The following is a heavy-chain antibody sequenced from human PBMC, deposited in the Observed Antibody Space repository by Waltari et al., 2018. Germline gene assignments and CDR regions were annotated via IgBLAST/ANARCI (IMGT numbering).Heavy chain of an antibody. Sequence: EVQLVESGGGLVQPGGSLRLSCAASGFTFSNYWMHWVRQAPGKGLVWVSRINSDASSTTYADSVKGRFTISRDNAKNTLSLQMNSLRAEDTAVYYCVRDPPRYYDSGGGMDVWGQGTTVTVSS. CDR1: GFTFSNYW. D-gene: IGHD3-3*01. CDR3: VRDPPRYYDSGGGMDV. CDR2: INSDASST. V-gene: IGHV3-74*01. J-gene: IGHJ6*02.